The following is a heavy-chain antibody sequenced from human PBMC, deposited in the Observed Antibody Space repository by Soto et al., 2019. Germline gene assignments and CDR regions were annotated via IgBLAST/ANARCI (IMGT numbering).Heavy chain of an antibody. V-gene: IGHV1-18*01. CDR1: GYTFTSYG. J-gene: IGHJ3*02. CDR2: ISAYNGNT. CDR3: ARDFNSGWGRYDYIWGSYRYDAFDI. D-gene: IGHD3-16*02. Sequence: ASVKVSCKASGYTFTSYGISWVRQAPGQGLEWIGWISAYNGNTNYAQKLQGRVTMTTDTSTSTAYMELRSLRSDDTAVYYCARDFNSGWGRYDYIWGSYRYDAFDIWGQGTMVTVSS.